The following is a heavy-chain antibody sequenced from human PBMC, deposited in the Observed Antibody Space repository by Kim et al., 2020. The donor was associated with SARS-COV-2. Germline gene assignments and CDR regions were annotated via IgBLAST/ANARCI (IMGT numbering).Heavy chain of an antibody. V-gene: IGHV1-46*01. CDR3: ARGCVRWELLRGDWFDP. CDR2: INPSGGST. D-gene: IGHD1-26*01. Sequence: ASVKVSCKASGYTFTSYYMHWVRQAPGQGLEWMGIINPSGGSTSYAQKFQGRVTMTRDTSTSTVYMELSSLRSEDTAVYYCARGCVRWELLRGDWFDPWGQGTLVTVSS. CDR1: GYTFTSYY. J-gene: IGHJ5*02.